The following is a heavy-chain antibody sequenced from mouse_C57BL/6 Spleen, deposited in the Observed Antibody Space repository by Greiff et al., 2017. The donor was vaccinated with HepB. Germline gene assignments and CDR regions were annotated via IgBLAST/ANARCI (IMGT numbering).Heavy chain of an antibody. Sequence: EVKLVESGGDLVKPGGSLKLSCAASGFTFSSYGMSWVRQTPDKRLEWVATISSGGSYTYYPDSVKGRFTISRDNAKNTLYRQMSSLKSEDTAMYYCARQGDGGYFDVWGTGTTVTVSS. CDR2: ISSGGSYT. V-gene: IGHV5-6*02. CDR3: ARQGDGGYFDV. D-gene: IGHD3-3*01. J-gene: IGHJ1*03. CDR1: GFTFSSYG.